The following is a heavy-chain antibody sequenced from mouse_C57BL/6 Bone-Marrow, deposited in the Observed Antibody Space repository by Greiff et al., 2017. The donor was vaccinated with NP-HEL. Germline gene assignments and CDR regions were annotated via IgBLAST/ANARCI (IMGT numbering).Heavy chain of an antibody. CDR2: IDPSDSET. D-gene: IGHD4-1*01. CDR1: GYTFTSYW. CDR3: ARGTDWDAGGY. V-gene: IGHV1-52*01. J-gene: IGHJ2*01. Sequence: QVQLQQPGAELVRPGSSVKLSCKASGYTFTSYWMHWVKQRPIQGLEWIGNIDPSDSETHYNQKFKDKATLTVDESSSTAYMQLSSLTSEDSAVYYCARGTDWDAGGYWGQGTTHTVSS.